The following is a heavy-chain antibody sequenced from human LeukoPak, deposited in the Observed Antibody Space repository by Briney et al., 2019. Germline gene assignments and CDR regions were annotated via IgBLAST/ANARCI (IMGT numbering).Heavy chain of an antibody. CDR1: GGSINSGDYD. Sequence: PSETLSLTCTVSGGSINSGDYDWSWISQPPGKGLEWVGYIYYSGSTYYNPSLKSRVTISVDTCKNQFSLKLSSVTAADTAVYYCARSIVVVPAAVDYWGQGTLVTVSS. V-gene: IGHV4-30-4*08. CDR3: ARSIVVVPAAVDY. J-gene: IGHJ4*02. D-gene: IGHD2-2*01. CDR2: IYYSGST.